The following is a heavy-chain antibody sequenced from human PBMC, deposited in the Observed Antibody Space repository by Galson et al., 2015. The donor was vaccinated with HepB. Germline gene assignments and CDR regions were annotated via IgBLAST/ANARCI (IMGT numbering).Heavy chain of an antibody. CDR3: ARVYSSGSTPWGPFDY. J-gene: IGHJ4*02. CDR2: IWYDGSNK. CDR1: GFTFSSYG. D-gene: IGHD6-19*01. Sequence: SLRLSCAASGFTFSSYGMHWVRQAPGKGLEWVAVIWYDGSNKYYADSVKGRFTISRDNSKNTLYLQMNSLRAEDTAVYYCARVYSSGSTPWGPFDYWGQGTLVTVSS. V-gene: IGHV3-33*01.